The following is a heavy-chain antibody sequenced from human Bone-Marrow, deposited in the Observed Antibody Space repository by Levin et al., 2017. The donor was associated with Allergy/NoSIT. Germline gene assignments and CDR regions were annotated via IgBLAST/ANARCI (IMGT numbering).Heavy chain of an antibody. CDR2: ITANSDNI. Sequence: SCEASGFTFDDYGMHWVRQVPGKGLQWVSGITANSDNIGYADSVKGRFTVSRDNAKKSLFLQMNSLRPEDTALYYCAKVRAAAGGTGYFDSWGQGAWVTVSS. D-gene: IGHD6-13*01. V-gene: IGHV3-9*01. CDR3: AKVRAAAGGTGYFDS. CDR1: GFTFDDYG. J-gene: IGHJ4*02.